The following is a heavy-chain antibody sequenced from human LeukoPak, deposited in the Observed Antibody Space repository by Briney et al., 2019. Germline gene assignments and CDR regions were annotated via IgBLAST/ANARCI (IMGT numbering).Heavy chain of an antibody. CDR2: INHSGST. V-gene: IGHV4-34*01. CDR1: GGSFSGYY. Sequence: PSETLSLTCAVYGGSFSGYYWSWIRQPPGKGLEWIGEINHSGSTNYNPSLKSRVTISVDTSKNQFSLKLSSVTAADTAVYYCARLHILTGYYYYYYMDVWGKGTTVTISS. CDR3: ARLHILTGYYYYYYMDV. D-gene: IGHD3-9*01. J-gene: IGHJ6*03.